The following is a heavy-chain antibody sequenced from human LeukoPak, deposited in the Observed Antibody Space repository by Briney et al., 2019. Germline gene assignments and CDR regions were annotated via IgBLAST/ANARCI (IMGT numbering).Heavy chain of an antibody. D-gene: IGHD3-3*01. Sequence: ASVKVSCKASGYTFTGYYMHWVRQAPGQGLEWMGWINPNSGGTNYAQKFQGRVTMTRDTSISTAYMELSRLRSDDTAVYYCAKVTMYYDFWSGYIDAFDIWGQGTMVTVSS. CDR2: INPNSGGT. V-gene: IGHV1-2*02. J-gene: IGHJ3*02. CDR1: GYTFTGYY. CDR3: AKVTMYYDFWSGYIDAFDI.